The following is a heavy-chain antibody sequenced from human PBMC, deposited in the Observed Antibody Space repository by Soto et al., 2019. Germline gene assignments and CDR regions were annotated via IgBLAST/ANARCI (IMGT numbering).Heavy chain of an antibody. CDR2: IIPIFGTP. D-gene: IGHD6-13*01. CDR1: VGSFSSSA. J-gene: IGHJ6*02. Sequence: QVQLVQSGAEVRKPGSSVKVSCKSSVGSFSSSAINWVRQAPGQGPEWMGGIIPIFGTPHYAQNFQGRLTITADESTTTASMELSSLRSEDTAVYYCARAAGIAATMYHYGMDVWGQGTTVTVSS. V-gene: IGHV1-69*01. CDR3: ARAAGIAATMYHYGMDV.